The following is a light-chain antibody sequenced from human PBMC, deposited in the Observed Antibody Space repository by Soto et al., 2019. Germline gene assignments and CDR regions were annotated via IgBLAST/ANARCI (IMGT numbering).Light chain of an antibody. CDR3: QHYGNSLT. J-gene: IGKJ4*01. CDR2: GAS. CDR1: QSVSSSH. Sequence: DIVLTQSPGTLSLSPGESVTLSCRASQSVSSSHLAWYQQKPGQAPRLFIYGASRRATGNPDRLSGSGSGTDLTHTISRLQPEDFAVYSCQHYGNSLTFGGGTKGQIK. V-gene: IGKV3-20*01.